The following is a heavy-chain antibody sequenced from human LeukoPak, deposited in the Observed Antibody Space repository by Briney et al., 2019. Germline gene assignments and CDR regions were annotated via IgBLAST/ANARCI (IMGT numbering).Heavy chain of an antibody. CDR1: GGSISSGGYY. D-gene: IGHD3-3*01. J-gene: IGHJ4*02. V-gene: IGHV4-30-2*01. CDR2: IYHSGST. Sequence: PSQTLSLTCTVSGGSISSGGYYWSWIRQPPGKGLEWIGYIYHSGSTYYNPSLKCRVTISVDRSKNQFSLKLSSVTAADTAVYYCAREGDFWSGYRFDYWGRGTLVTVSS. CDR3: AREGDFWSGYRFDY.